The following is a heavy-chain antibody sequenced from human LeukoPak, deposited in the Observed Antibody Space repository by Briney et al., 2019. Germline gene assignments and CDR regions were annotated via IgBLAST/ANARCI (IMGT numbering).Heavy chain of an antibody. V-gene: IGHV3-20*04. J-gene: IGHJ6*03. Sequence: GGSLRLSCAASGFSFGTYGMSWVRQVPGKGLEWVSGINWNGASTVYADSVKGRFTISRDNAKNTLYLQMNSLRAEDTAVYYCARDGYNYYMDVWGKGTTVTVSS. CDR3: ARDGYNYYMDV. CDR2: INWNGAST. CDR1: GFSFGTYG.